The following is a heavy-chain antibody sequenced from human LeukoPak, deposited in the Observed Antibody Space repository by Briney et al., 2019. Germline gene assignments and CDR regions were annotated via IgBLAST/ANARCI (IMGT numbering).Heavy chain of an antibody. CDR2: ISGGEGAA. CDR1: GFTFVSHG. D-gene: IGHD6-19*01. Sequence: GGSLRLSCAASGFTFVSHGMIWVRQAPGQGLEWVSSISGGEGAAYYPGSVKGRFTISRDNSKNTVYLQMNSLRAEDTAVYYCVKPKYIAVAGTPFDYWGQGTLVTVSS. CDR3: VKPKYIAVAGTPFDY. J-gene: IGHJ4*02. V-gene: IGHV3-23*01.